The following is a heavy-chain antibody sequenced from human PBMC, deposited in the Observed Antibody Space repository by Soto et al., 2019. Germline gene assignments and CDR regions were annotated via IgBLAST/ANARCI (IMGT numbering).Heavy chain of an antibody. V-gene: IGHV1-3*04. D-gene: IGHD1-26*01. CDR2: INTGNGNS. Sequence: QVQLVQSGAEEKKPGASVKVSCKASGYAFSSNAMHWVRQAPGQRLEWMGWINTGNGNSKYSQKFQGRVTITRDTSASTAYMELSSLRSEDTAVYYCARSGGRYNFDYWGQGTLVTVSS. CDR3: ARSGGRYNFDY. J-gene: IGHJ4*02. CDR1: GYAFSSNA.